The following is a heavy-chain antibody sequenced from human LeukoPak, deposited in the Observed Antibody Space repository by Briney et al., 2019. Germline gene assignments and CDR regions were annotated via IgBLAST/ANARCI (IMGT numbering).Heavy chain of an antibody. D-gene: IGHD3-10*01. Sequence: PGGSLRLSCAASGFTFSSYWMYWVRQAPGKGLEWVANIKKDGSDKYYVDSVKGRFTISRDNAKNSLSLQMSSLRAEDTAEYYCARGRSLTYWGQGTLVTVSS. J-gene: IGHJ4*02. CDR3: ARGRSLTY. V-gene: IGHV3-7*03. CDR2: IKKDGSDK. CDR1: GFTFSSYW.